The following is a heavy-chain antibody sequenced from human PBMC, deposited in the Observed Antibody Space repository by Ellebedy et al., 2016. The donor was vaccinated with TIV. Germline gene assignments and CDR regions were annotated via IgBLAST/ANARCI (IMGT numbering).Heavy chain of an antibody. Sequence: PGGSLRHSCAASGVTVSRGYVAWVRQAPGKGLEWVSYIYNDGSTYYADSVKGRFTISRDNAKNSLYLQMNSLRAEDTAVYYCARDKNTGYIDYWGQGALVTVSS. J-gene: IGHJ4*02. V-gene: IGHV3-53*01. D-gene: IGHD2-8*02. CDR2: IYNDGST. CDR3: ARDKNTGYIDY. CDR1: GVTVSRGY.